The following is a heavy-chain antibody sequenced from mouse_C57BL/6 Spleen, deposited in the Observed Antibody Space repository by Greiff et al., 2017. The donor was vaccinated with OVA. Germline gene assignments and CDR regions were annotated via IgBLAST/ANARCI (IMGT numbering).Heavy chain of an antibody. Sequence: QVHVKQSGAELVKPGASVKMSCKASGYTFTSYWITWVKQRPGQGLEWIGDIYPGSGSTNYNEKFKSKATLTVDTSSSTAYMQLSSLTSEDSAVYYCARDYAWFAYWGQGTLVTVSA. CDR2: IYPGSGST. CDR1: GYTFTSYW. CDR3: ARDYAWFAY. J-gene: IGHJ3*01. V-gene: IGHV1-55*01. D-gene: IGHD1-1*02.